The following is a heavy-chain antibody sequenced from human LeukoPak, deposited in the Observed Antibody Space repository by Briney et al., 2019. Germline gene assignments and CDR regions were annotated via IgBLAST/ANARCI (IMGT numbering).Heavy chain of an antibody. CDR1: GVPISRYY. CDR3: ARDHYYDGRGRFDP. D-gene: IGHD3-16*01. Sequence: SDTLSHPCTVSGVPISRYYWTWIGPPPGKGLEWIGYIYYSGRTHHNPSLKYRVTISVDTSKNQFSLKLSSVTAADTSPYYCARDHYYDGRGRFDPWGQGTLVTVSS. CDR2: IYYSGRT. J-gene: IGHJ5*02. V-gene: IGHV4-59*12.